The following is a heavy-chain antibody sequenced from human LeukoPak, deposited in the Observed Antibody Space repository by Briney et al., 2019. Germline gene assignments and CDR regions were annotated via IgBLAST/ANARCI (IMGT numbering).Heavy chain of an antibody. CDR3: AKDRSSSWYHPTDY. V-gene: IGHV3-23*01. J-gene: IGHJ4*02. CDR2: ISGSGGST. D-gene: IGHD6-19*01. CDR1: GFTFSSYV. Sequence: PGGSLRLSCAASGFTFSSYVMTWVRQAPGKGLEWVSGISGSGGSTYYADSVKGRFTIPRDNSKNTLYLQMNSLRAEDTAVYYCAKDRSSSWYHPTDYWGQGTLVTVSS.